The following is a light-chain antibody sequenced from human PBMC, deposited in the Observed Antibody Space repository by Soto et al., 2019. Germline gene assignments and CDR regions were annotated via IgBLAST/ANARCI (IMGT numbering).Light chain of an antibody. J-gene: IGKJ2*01. V-gene: IGKV3D-20*02. Sequence: EIVLTQSPGTLSLSPGERATRSCRASQSVSNNYLAWYQQKPGQAPRLLIYGASNRATGIPDRFSGSGSGTDFTLTISRLEPEDFAVYYCQQRSNWPRTFGQGTKVDIK. CDR3: QQRSNWPRT. CDR1: QSVSNNY. CDR2: GAS.